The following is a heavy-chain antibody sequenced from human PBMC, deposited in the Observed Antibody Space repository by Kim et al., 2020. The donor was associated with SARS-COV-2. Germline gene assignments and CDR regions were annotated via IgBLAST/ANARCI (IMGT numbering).Heavy chain of an antibody. Sequence: SETLSLTCTVSGGSISSYYWSWIQQPPGKGLEWIGYIYYSGSTNYNPSLKSRVTISVDTSKNQFSLKLSSVTAADTAVYYCARGQYGDYMDWGQGTLVAASS. CDR2: IYYSGST. CDR3: ARGQYGDYMD. D-gene: IGHD4-17*01. J-gene: IGHJ4*02. V-gene: IGHV4-59*01. CDR1: GGSISSYY.